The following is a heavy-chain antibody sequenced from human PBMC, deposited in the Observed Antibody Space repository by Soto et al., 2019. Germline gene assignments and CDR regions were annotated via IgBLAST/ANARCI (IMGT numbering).Heavy chain of an antibody. CDR1: GGSISSTSYY. V-gene: IGHV4-39*01. CDR3: ARHGRQLVKWFDY. J-gene: IGHJ4*02. Sequence: SETLSLTCTVSGGSISSTSYYWGWIRQPPGKGLEWIGSIYYSGNTYYNPSLNSRVTISVDTSKNQFSLKLSSVTAADTAVYYCARHGRQLVKWFDYWGQGTLVTVSS. CDR2: IYYSGNT. D-gene: IGHD6-6*01.